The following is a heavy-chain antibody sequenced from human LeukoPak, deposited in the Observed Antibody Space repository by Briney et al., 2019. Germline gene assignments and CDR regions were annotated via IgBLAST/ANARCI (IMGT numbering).Heavy chain of an antibody. CDR1: GGSISSSSYY. V-gene: IGHV4-39*07. J-gene: IGHJ4*02. Sequence: SETLSLTCTVSGGSISSSSYYWGWIRQPPGKGLEWIGSIYYSRSTYYNPSLKSRVTTSVDTSKNQFSLKLSSVTAADTAVYYCASLLLWFGESILYYFDYWGQGTLVTVSS. CDR2: IYYSRST. CDR3: ASLLLWFGESILYYFDY. D-gene: IGHD3-10*01.